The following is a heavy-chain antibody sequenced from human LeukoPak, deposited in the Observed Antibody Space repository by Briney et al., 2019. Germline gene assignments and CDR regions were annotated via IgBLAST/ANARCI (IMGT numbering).Heavy chain of an antibody. J-gene: IGHJ4*02. D-gene: IGHD3-22*01. CDR1: GGSISSYY. CDR3: ARDQYYYDSSGYQFDY. CDR2: IYTSGST. V-gene: IGHV4-4*07. Sequence: SETLSLTCTVSGGSISSYYWSWIRQPAGTGLEWIGRIYTSGSTNYNPSLKRRVTMSVDTSKNQFSLKLSSVTAADTAVYSCARDQYYYDSSGYQFDYWGQGTLVTVSS.